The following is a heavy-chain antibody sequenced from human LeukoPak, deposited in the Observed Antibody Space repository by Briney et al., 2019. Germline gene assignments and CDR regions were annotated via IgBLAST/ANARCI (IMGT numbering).Heavy chain of an antibody. D-gene: IGHD1-26*01. J-gene: IGHJ3*02. CDR3: ARDLVGATFGAFDI. CDR2: IYYSGST. V-gene: IGHV4-59*12. Sequence: SETLSLTCTVSGVSISSYYWTWIRQPPGKGLEWIGYIYYSGSTNYNPSLKSRVTISVDTSKNQFSLKLSSVTAADTAVYYCARDLVGATFGAFDIWGQGTMVTVSS. CDR1: GVSISSYY.